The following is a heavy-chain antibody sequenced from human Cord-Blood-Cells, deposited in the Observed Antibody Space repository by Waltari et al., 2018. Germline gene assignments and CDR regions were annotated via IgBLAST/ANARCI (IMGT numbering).Heavy chain of an antibody. D-gene: IGHD2-2*01. Sequence: QVQLVQSGAEVKKPGASVKVSCKASGYTFTSYDINWVRQATGQGLEWMGWVNPNSGNTGYAKKCQGRVTITRNTSISTAYMELSSLRSEDTAVYYCARGGDCSSTSCYWFDPWGQGTLVTVSS. CDR3: ARGGDCSSTSCYWFDP. CDR2: VNPNSGNT. V-gene: IGHV1-8*03. CDR1: GYTFTSYD. J-gene: IGHJ5*02.